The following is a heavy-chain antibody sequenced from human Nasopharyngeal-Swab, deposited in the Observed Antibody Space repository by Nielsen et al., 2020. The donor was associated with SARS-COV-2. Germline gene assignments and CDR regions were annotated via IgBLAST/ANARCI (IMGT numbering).Heavy chain of an antibody. Sequence: SETLSLTCTVSGGSISSYYWSWIRQPPGKGLEWIGYIYYSGSTNYNPSLKSRVTISVDTSKNQFSLKLSSVTAADTAVYYCAGGLPSYYDSSGYYSDWGQGTLVTVSS. CDR3: AGGLPSYYDSSGYYSD. J-gene: IGHJ4*02. V-gene: IGHV4-59*01. D-gene: IGHD3-22*01. CDR2: IYYSGST. CDR1: GGSISSYY.